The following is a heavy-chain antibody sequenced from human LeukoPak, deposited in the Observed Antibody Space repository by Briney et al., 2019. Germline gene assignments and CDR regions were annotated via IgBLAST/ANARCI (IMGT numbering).Heavy chain of an antibody. Sequence: GGSLRLSCAASGFTFSDYYMSWIRQAPGKGLEWVSYISSSGSTTYYADSVKGRFTISRDNSKNTLYLQMNSLRAEDTAVYYCAKDPRYSGYDYFDYWGQGTLVTVSS. CDR2: ISSSGSTT. CDR3: AKDPRYSGYDYFDY. CDR1: GFTFSDYY. D-gene: IGHD5-12*01. J-gene: IGHJ4*02. V-gene: IGHV3-11*01.